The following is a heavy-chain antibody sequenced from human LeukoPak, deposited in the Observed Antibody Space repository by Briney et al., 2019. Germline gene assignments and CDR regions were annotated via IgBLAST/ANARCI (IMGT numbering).Heavy chain of an antibody. CDR3: ARDVAHDSSGYYVT. D-gene: IGHD3-22*01. J-gene: IGHJ5*02. Sequence: PSETLSLTCTVSGGSVSSYYWRWIRQPTGKGLEWIGRIYTSGSTNYNPSLKSRANMSVDTSKNQFSLKLSSVTAADTAVYYCARDVAHDSSGYYVTWGQGTLVTVSS. V-gene: IGHV4-4*07. CDR2: IYTSGST. CDR1: GGSVSSYY.